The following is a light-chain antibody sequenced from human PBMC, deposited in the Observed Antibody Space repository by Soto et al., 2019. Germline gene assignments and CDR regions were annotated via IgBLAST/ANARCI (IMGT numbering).Light chain of an antibody. CDR2: GVS. Sequence: EIVLTQSPGTLSLSPGERATLSCRASQSVGSTYLAWYQQKPGQAPKLLIYGVSSRATGIPDRVSGSGSGTNFTLTISRMEPEDFAVYYCQQYGTSPLTFGPGTKVDI. J-gene: IGKJ3*01. CDR3: QQYGTSPLT. V-gene: IGKV3-20*01. CDR1: QSVGSTY.